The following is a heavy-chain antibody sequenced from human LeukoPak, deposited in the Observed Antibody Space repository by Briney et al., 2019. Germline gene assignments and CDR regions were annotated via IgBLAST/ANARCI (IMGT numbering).Heavy chain of an antibody. CDR2: IIPIFGTA. CDR3: ARVAIAAAGDYYYYYMDV. CDR1: GGTFSSYA. V-gene: IGHV1-69*06. Sequence: GASVKVSCKASGGTFSSYAISWVRQAPGQGLEWMGGIIPIFGTANYAQKFQGRVTITADKSTSTAYMELSSLRSEDTAVYYCARVAIAAAGDYYYYYMDVWGKGTTVTISS. D-gene: IGHD6-13*01. J-gene: IGHJ6*03.